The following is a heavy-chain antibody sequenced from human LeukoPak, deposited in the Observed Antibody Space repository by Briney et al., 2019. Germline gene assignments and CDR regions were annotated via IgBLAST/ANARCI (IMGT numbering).Heavy chain of an antibody. J-gene: IGHJ4*02. D-gene: IGHD3-10*01. CDR2: IYHSGST. Sequence: SETLSLTSAVSGGSISSGGYSWSWIRQPPGKGLEWIGYIYHSGSTYYNPSLKSRVTISVDRSKNQFSLKLSSVTAADTAVYYCARAPRFYGSGSYFDYWGQGTLVTVSS. CDR3: ARAPRFYGSGSYFDY. V-gene: IGHV4-30-2*01. CDR1: GGSISSGGYS.